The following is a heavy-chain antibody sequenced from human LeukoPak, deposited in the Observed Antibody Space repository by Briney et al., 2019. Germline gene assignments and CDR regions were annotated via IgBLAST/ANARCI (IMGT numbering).Heavy chain of an antibody. CDR3: ASESSGYRYDY. D-gene: IGHD3-22*01. J-gene: IGHJ4*02. Sequence: SETLSLTCTVSGDSISSSSYYWGWIRQPPGKGLEWIGNIYHTGSTYYNASLKSRVTISVDTSKNQFSLKLSSVTAADTAVYYCASESSGYRYDYWGQGTLVTVSS. CDR2: IYHTGST. V-gene: IGHV4-39*01. CDR1: GDSISSSSYY.